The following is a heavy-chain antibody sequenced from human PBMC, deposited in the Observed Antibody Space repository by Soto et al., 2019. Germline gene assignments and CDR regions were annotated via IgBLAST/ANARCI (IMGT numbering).Heavy chain of an antibody. J-gene: IGHJ5*02. CDR3: ARPYSSGYNWFDP. CDR2: IYYSGST. D-gene: IGHD6-19*01. CDR1: GGSISSSSYY. Sequence: QLQLQESGPGLVKPSETLSLTCTVSGGSISSSSYYWGWIRQPPGKGLEWIGSIYYSGSTYYNPSLRSRVTLSVDTSKNQFSLKLSSVTAADTAVYYCARPYSSGYNWFDPWGQGTRVTVSS. V-gene: IGHV4-39*01.